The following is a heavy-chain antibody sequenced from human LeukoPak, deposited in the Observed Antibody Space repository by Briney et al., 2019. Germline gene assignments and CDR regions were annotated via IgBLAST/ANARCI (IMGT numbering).Heavy chain of an antibody. V-gene: IGHV3-23*01. CDR1: GITLSNYG. D-gene: IGHD3-22*01. CDR3: AKRGVVIRVILVGFHKEAYYFDS. Sequence: GGSLRLSCAVSGITLSNYGMTWVRQAPGQGLEWVAGISDTGGRTNYADSVKGRFTISRDNPKNTLYLQMNSLRAEDTAVYFCAKRGVVIRVILVGFHKEAYYFDSWGQGALVTVSS. J-gene: IGHJ4*02. CDR2: ISDTGGRT.